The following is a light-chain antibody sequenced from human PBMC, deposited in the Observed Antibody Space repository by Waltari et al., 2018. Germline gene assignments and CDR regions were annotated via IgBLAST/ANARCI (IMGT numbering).Light chain of an antibody. CDR2: EAS. CDR1: SSDVGGYPY. CDR3: SSYAGSHTVLL. V-gene: IGLV2-8*01. Sequence: QSALTQPPSASGSPGQSVTISCTGTSSDVGGYPYVSWYQQHPGEAPKLIIFEASKLSSGVPDRFSGSKAGNTASLTVSGLQADDEADYYCSSYAGSHTVLLFGGGTKLTVL. J-gene: IGLJ2*01.